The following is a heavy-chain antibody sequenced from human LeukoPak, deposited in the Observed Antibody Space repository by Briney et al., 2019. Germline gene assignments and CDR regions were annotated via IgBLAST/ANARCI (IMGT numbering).Heavy chain of an antibody. CDR1: GGSINSGDYY. Sequence: PSETLSLTCTVSGGSINSGDYYWSWLRQPPGKGLEWIGYIYYSGSTYYNPSLKSRVTISVDTSKNQFSLKLSSVTAADTAVYYCARDRRYSGYDWGSHFDYWGQGTLVTVSS. J-gene: IGHJ4*02. D-gene: IGHD5-12*01. CDR3: ARDRRYSGYDWGSHFDY. V-gene: IGHV4-30-4*08. CDR2: IYYSGST.